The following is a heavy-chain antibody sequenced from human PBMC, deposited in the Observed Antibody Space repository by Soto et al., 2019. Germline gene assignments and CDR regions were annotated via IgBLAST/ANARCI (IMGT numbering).Heavy chain of an antibody. D-gene: IGHD6-13*01. CDR2: ISWISGTI. CDR1: GFTFDDYA. J-gene: IGHJ6*02. Sequence: EVQLVESGGGLVQPGRSLRLSCAASGFTFDDYAMHWVRQAPGKGLEWVSGISWISGTIVYADSVKGRFTISRDNAKNSLDLQMNSLRGEDTALYYCAKDMRGGSSSSRYYYGLDVWGQGTTVTVSS. V-gene: IGHV3-9*01. CDR3: AKDMRGGSSSSRYYYGLDV.